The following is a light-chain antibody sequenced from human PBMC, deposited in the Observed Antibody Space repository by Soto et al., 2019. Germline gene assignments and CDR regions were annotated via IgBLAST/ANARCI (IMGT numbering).Light chain of an antibody. CDR3: SSYTTGSTPL. J-gene: IGLJ3*02. V-gene: IGLV2-14*01. CDR1: SSDVGGYNY. CDR2: EVS. Sequence: QSALTQPASVSGSPGQSITISCTGTSSDVGGYNYVSWYQQHPGKAPKLMIYEVSNRPSGVSNRFSGSKSGNTASLTISGLQAEDEADYYCSSYTTGSTPLFGGGTQLTVL.